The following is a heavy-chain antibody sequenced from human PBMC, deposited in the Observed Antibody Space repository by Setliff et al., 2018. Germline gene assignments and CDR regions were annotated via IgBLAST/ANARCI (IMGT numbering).Heavy chain of an antibody. CDR1: GGSISSGDYY. CDR3: AREQWLDPPGYYYMDV. J-gene: IGHJ6*03. Sequence: SETLSLTCTVSGGSISSGDYYWSWIRQPPGKGLEWIGYIYYSGSTYYNPSLKSRVTISVDTSKNQFSLKLSSVTAADTAVYYCAREQWLDPPGYYYMDVWGKGTTVTVSS. D-gene: IGHD6-19*01. CDR2: IYYSGST. V-gene: IGHV4-30-4*08.